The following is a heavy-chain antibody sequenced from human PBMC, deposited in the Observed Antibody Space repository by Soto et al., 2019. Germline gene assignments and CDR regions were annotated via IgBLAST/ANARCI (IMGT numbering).Heavy chain of an antibody. CDR2: ISAYNGNT. CDR1: GYTFTSYG. D-gene: IGHD1-26*01. J-gene: IGHJ3*02. Sequence: ASVKVSCKXSGYTFTSYGISWVRQAPGQGLEWMGWISAYNGNTNYAQKLQGRVTMTTDTSTSTAYMELRSLRSDDTAAYYCAGINWDRAFDIWGQGTMVTVSS. CDR3: AGINWDRAFDI. V-gene: IGHV1-18*01.